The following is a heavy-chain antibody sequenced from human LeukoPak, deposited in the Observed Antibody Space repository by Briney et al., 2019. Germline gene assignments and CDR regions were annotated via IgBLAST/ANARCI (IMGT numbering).Heavy chain of an antibody. Sequence: SETLSLTCTVSGGSNSSGSYYWGWIRQPPGKGLEWIGSLYYSGSTYYNQSLRRRVTISVDTSKSQFSLKLTSVTAADTAVYYCARRGGSYRYFDYWGQGTLVTVSS. CDR2: LYYSGST. D-gene: IGHD3-16*02. CDR1: GGSNSSGSYY. CDR3: ARRGGSYRYFDY. V-gene: IGHV4-39*01. J-gene: IGHJ4*02.